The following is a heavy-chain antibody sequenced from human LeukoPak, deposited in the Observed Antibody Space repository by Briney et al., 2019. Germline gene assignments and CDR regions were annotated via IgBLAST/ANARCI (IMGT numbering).Heavy chain of an antibody. CDR1: GFTFSTYA. CDR3: ARTFRGWYLFDY. J-gene: IGHJ4*02. Sequence: GGSLRLSCAASGFTFSTYAMTWVRQAPGKGLEWVSFINGADDSTRSADSVKGRFTISRDDSKSTLYLQMNNLRDEDTAVYHCARTFRGWYLFDYLGQGTLVTVSS. CDR2: INGADDST. D-gene: IGHD6-19*01. V-gene: IGHV3-23*01.